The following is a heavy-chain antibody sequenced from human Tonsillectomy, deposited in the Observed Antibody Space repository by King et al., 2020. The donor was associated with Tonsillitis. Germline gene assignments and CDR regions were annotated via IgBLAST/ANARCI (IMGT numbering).Heavy chain of an antibody. V-gene: IGHV3-9*01. CDR3: AKDTPGGWLQLDY. Sequence: VQLVESGGCLVQPGRSLRLSCAASGFTFDHYAMHWVRQAPGQGLEWVSGLSWNSGSIGYPDSVKGRFTISRDNAKNSLYLQMNSLRAEDTALYYCAKDTPGGWLQLDYWGQGTLVTVSS. CDR2: LSWNSGSI. D-gene: IGHD5-24*01. J-gene: IGHJ4*02. CDR1: GFTFDHYA.